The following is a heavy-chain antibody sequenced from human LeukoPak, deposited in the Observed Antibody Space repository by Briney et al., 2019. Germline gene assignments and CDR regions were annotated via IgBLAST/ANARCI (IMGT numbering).Heavy chain of an antibody. D-gene: IGHD3-10*01. CDR1: GFTFSSYS. CDR3: ARLSAYYYGSYFYYYMDV. V-gene: IGHV3-21*01. J-gene: IGHJ6*03. CDR2: ISSSSSYI. Sequence: AGGSLRLSCAASGFTFSSYSMNWVRQAPGKGLEWVSCISSSSSYIYYADSMKGRFTISRDNAKKSVYLHMSSLRAEDTALYYCARLSAYYYGSYFYYYMDVWGKGTTVTVSS.